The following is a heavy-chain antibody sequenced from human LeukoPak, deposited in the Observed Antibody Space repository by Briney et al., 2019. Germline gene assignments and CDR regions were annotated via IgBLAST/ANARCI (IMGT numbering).Heavy chain of an antibody. Sequence: SVKVSCKASGGTFSSYAISWVRQAPGQGLEWMGGIIPIFGTANYAQKFQGRVTITADESTSTAYMELSSLRSEDTAVYYCARGSPIAVADYYYYYTDVWGKGTTVTVSS. J-gene: IGHJ6*03. CDR2: IIPIFGTA. CDR3: ARGSPIAVADYYYYYTDV. D-gene: IGHD6-19*01. V-gene: IGHV1-69*01. CDR1: GGTFSSYA.